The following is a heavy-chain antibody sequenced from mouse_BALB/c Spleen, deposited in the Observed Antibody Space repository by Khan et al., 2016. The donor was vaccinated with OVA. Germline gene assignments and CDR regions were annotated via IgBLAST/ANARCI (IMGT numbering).Heavy chain of an antibody. CDR2: INPSNGYT. CDR3: VRDGAYHRNDGWFAF. CDR1: GYTFTSYT. Sequence: QVQLQQSGAELARPGASVKMSCKASGYTFTSYTIHWIKKRPGQGLEWIGYINPSNGYTNYNQKFNDKATLTTEKSSTTAYLQLSSLTSDDSAVYNSVRDGAYHRNDGWFAFWGQGTLVTVSA. V-gene: IGHV1-4*01. D-gene: IGHD2-14*01. J-gene: IGHJ3*01.